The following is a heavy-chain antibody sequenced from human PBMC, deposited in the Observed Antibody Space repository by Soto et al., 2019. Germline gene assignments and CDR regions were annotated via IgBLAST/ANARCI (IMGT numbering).Heavy chain of an antibody. CDR2: IKQEGSDK. J-gene: IGHJ4*02. V-gene: IGHV3-7*01. Sequence: EVQLVESGGDSVQPGGSLRLSCATSGFTFSSHWMSWVRQAPGKGLEWVAYIKQEGSDKYYVDSVEGRFTISRDNAKNSLYLQMSPLRAEDTAVYYCARHARTYGDYYFDYWGQGTLVTVSS. CDR1: GFTFSSHW. D-gene: IGHD4-17*01. CDR3: ARHARTYGDYYFDY.